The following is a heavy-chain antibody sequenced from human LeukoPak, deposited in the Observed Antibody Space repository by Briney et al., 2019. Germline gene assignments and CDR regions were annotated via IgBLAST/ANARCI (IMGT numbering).Heavy chain of an antibody. CDR2: IFYSGST. CDR3: ARRSSGGSYYHFDY. CDR1: GGSISSYY. J-gene: IGHJ4*02. Sequence: SETLSLTCSVTGGSISSYYWSWIRQPPGEGLEWIGYIFYSGSTNYSPSLKSRVTISVDTSKNQFSLNLSSVTAADTAVYYCARRSSGGSYYHFDYWGQGTLVTVSS. V-gene: IGHV4-59*08. D-gene: IGHD1-26*01.